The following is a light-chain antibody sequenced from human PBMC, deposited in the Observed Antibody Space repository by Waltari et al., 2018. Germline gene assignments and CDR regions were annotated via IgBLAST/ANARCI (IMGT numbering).Light chain of an antibody. CDR3: QQSYSTPLT. CDR2: AAS. V-gene: IGKV1-39*01. Sequence: DIQMTQSPSSLSASVGDRVTITCRASQSISSQLNWYHQKPVEAPKLLIFAASRLQSGVQSRFRGSGAGTDFTLTISSLQPEDFATYYCQQSYSTPLTFGGGTKVEIK. CDR1: QSISSQ. J-gene: IGKJ4*01.